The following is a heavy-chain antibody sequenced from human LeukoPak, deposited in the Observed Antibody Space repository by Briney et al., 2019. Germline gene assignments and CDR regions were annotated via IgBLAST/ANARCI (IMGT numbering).Heavy chain of an antibody. J-gene: IGHJ4*02. CDR3: AKHRASGSYPRFYFDD. Sequence: SETLSLTCTVSGASITSSTSFWGWIRQPPGTGLEWIGSIYYTGNTYYNPPLQSRVTLSVETSKNQFSLKLSSVTAADTAVYYCAKHRASGSYPRFYFDDWGQGTLVTFSS. CDR1: GASITSSTSF. CDR2: IYYTGNT. D-gene: IGHD1-26*01. V-gene: IGHV4-39*01.